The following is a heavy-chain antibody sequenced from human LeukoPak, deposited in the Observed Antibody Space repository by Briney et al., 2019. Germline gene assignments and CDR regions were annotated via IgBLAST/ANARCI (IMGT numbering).Heavy chain of an antibody. CDR2: VHLDGRT. D-gene: IGHD3-3*01. CDR3: AREGGFYRPLDY. CDR1: GXSVISTNW. Sequence: PSETLSLTCGVSGXSVISTNWWTWVRQPPGKGLEWIGEVHLDGRTNYNQSLESRLTISVDLSENHVSLKLTSVTAADTAVYYCAREGGFYRPLDYSGQGTLVTVSS. J-gene: IGHJ4*02. V-gene: IGHV4-4*02.